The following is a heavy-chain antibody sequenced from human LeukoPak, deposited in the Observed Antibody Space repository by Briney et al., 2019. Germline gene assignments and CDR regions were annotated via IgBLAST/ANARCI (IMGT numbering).Heavy chain of an antibody. J-gene: IGHJ4*02. Sequence: ASVKVSCKASGYTFTSYDINWVRQAPGQGLEWMGIINPSGGSTSYAQKFQGRVTMTRDTSTSTVYMELSSLRSEDTAVYYCARGPPDRSFGYWGQGTLVTVSS. CDR1: GYTFTSYD. CDR2: INPSGGST. CDR3: ARGPPDRSFGY. D-gene: IGHD1-14*01. V-gene: IGHV1-46*01.